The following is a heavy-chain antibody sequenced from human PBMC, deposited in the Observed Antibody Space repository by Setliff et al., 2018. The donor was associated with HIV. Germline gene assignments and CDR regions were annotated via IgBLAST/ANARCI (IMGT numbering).Heavy chain of an antibody. V-gene: IGHV1-18*01. CDR1: GYTFTSHG. CDR3: ARDPLRLPKYTTSWEYFDS. Sequence: ASVKVSCKASGYTFTSHGISWVRQAPGQGLEWMGWISAYNGNTNYVQKLQGRVTMTTDTSTTTAYMELRSLTSDDTAVYYCARDPLRLPKYTTSWEYFDSWGQGTLVTVSS. CDR2: ISAYNGNT. J-gene: IGHJ4*02. D-gene: IGHD6-6*01.